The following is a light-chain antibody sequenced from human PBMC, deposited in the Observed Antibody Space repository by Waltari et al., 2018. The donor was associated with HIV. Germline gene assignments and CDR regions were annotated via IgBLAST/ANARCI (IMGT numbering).Light chain of an antibody. Sequence: QSALTQPPSASGSPGQSVTLSCTGYNNDIGSYDYVSWYQVHPGKAPKLVISEVTKRPSGVSHLFSGSKSANTAFLTVSGLQSEDEADYYCSSFVDRDGFYVLFGGGTSLTVL. CDR2: EVT. V-gene: IGLV2-8*01. CDR3: SSFVDRDGFYVL. J-gene: IGLJ2*01. CDR1: NNDIGSYDY.